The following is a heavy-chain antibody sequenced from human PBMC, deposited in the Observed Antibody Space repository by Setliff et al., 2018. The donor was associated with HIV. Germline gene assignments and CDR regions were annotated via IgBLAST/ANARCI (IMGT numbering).Heavy chain of an antibody. Sequence: SETLSLTCTVSGDSTTSSSSYWGWLRQPPGKGLEWIGYISSSGSTDYNPSVKSRVTISVDTSKHQFSLKRSSVTAADTAVYYCARVQMAYAAFDVWGQGTMVTVSS. CDR2: ISSSGST. V-gene: IGHV4-61*05. CDR3: ARVQMAYAAFDV. J-gene: IGHJ3*01. CDR1: GDSTTSSSSY. D-gene: IGHD4-17*01.